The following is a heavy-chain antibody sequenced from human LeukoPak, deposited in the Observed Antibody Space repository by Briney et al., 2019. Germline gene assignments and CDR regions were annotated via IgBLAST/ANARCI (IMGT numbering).Heavy chain of an antibody. J-gene: IGHJ4*02. CDR1: GGSISSNNYY. Sequence: SETLSLTCTVSGGSISSNNYYWSWIRQPPGREMEWIASINYGGTTYYNPSLKSRVTISVDTSKNQFSPRLSSVTAADTAVYLCARYVVSGAGTYYFDYWGQGSLVTVSS. D-gene: IGHD3-10*01. V-gene: IGHV4-39*01. CDR2: INYGGTT. CDR3: ARYVVSGAGTYYFDY.